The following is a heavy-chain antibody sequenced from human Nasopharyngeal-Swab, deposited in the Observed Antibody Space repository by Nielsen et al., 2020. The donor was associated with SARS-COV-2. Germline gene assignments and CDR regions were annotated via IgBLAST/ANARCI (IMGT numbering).Heavy chain of an antibody. Sequence: GESLKISCAASGFTFSSYDMHWVRQAPGKGLEWVSAIGTAGDTYYPGSVKGRFTTSRENANKSLYLQMNSLRAGDTAVYYCAREGSTGYYYGMDVWGQGTTVTGSS. CDR2: IGTAGDT. D-gene: IGHD1-1*01. CDR1: GFTFSSYD. CDR3: AREGSTGYYYGMDV. V-gene: IGHV3-13*04. J-gene: IGHJ6*02.